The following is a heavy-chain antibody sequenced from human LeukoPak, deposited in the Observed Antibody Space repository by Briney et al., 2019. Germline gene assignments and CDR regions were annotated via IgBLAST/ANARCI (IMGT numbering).Heavy chain of an antibody. CDR2: ISGSGGST. CDR1: GFTFGKYW. Sequence: GGSLRLSCVASGFTFGKYWMSWVRQAPGKGLEWVSAISGSGGSTYYADSVKGRFTISRDNSKNTLYLQMNSLRAEDTAVYYCANLLYDFWSGYSNLDYWGQGTLVTVSS. V-gene: IGHV3-23*01. CDR3: ANLLYDFWSGYSNLDY. D-gene: IGHD3-3*01. J-gene: IGHJ4*02.